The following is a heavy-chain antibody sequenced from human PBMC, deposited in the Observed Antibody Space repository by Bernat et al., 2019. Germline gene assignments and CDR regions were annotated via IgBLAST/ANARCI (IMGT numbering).Heavy chain of an antibody. CDR1: GFTFSSYG. J-gene: IGHJ6*02. CDR2: ISYDGSNK. V-gene: IGHV3-30*18. CDR3: AKAPYYDILTGYPEPYYYYGMDV. D-gene: IGHD3-9*01. Sequence: QVQLVESGGGVVQPGRSLRLSCAASGFTFSSYGMHWVRQAPGKGLEWVAVISYDGSNKYYADSVKGQFTISRDNSKNTLYLQMNSLRAEDTAVYYCAKAPYYDILTGYPEPYYYYGMDVWGQGTTVTVSS.